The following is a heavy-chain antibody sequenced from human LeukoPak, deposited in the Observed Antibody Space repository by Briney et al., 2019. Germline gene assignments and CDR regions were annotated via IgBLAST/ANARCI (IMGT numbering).Heavy chain of an antibody. CDR2: IYSGGST. CDR1: GFTVCSNY. J-gene: IGHJ4*02. V-gene: IGHV3-53*01. Sequence: GGSLRLSCAASGFTVCSNYMSWVRQAPGKGLEWVSVIYSGGSTYYADSVKGRFTISRDNSKNTLYLQMNSLRAEDTAVYYCAREGYDSSGYYYVGDYWGQGTLVTVSS. CDR3: AREGYDSSGYYYVGDY. D-gene: IGHD3-22*01.